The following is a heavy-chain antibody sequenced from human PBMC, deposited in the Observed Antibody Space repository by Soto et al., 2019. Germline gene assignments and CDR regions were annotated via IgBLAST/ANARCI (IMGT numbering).Heavy chain of an antibody. CDR3: AKCRYNWNSQFDAFDI. CDR2: ISNSGGST. D-gene: IGHD1-20*01. V-gene: IGHV3-23*01. CDR1: GFTFSSYA. J-gene: IGHJ3*02. Sequence: EVQLLESGGDLVQPGGSLRLSCAASGFTFSSYAMSWVRQAPGKGLEWVSQISNSGGSTHHTDSVKGRFTTSRDNSKNKLDLQMNSLRVEDTAVYYCAKCRYNWNSQFDAFDIWGPGTMVTVSS.